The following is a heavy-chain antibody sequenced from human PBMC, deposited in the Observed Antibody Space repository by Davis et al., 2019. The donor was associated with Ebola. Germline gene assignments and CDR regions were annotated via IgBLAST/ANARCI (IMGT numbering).Heavy chain of an antibody. CDR3: AKGAIGGVAYTSYFDY. D-gene: IGHD3-16*01. Sequence: GGFLRLSCAASGFTFSSYAMSWVRQAPGKGLEWVSAISGSGGSTYYADSVKGRFTISRDNSKNTLYLQMNSLRAEDTAVYYCAKGAIGGVAYTSYFDYWGQGTLVTVSS. CDR1: GFTFSSYA. J-gene: IGHJ4*02. V-gene: IGHV3-23*01. CDR2: ISGSGGST.